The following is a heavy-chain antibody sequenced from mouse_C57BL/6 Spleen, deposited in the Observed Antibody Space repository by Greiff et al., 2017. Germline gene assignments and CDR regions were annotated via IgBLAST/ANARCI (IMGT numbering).Heavy chain of an antibody. V-gene: IGHV1-80*01. D-gene: IGHD1-1*01. CDR1: GYAFSSYW. J-gene: IGHJ2*01. CDR3: ARAFITTVVAGFDY. Sequence: QVQLKESGAELVKPGASVKISCKASGYAFSSYWMNWVKQRPGKGLEWIGQIYPGDGDTNYNGKFKGKATLTADKSSSTAYMQLSSLTSEDSAVYFCARAFITTVVAGFDYWGQGTTLTVSS. CDR2: IYPGDGDT.